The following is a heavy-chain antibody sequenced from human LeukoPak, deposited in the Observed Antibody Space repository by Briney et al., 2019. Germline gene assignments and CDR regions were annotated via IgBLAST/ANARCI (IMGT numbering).Heavy chain of an antibody. CDR2: ISSSSSYI. J-gene: IGHJ4*02. CDR3: ARDLGTAMVGGHDY. CDR1: GFTFSSYS. V-gene: IGHV3-21*01. Sequence: GGSLRLSCAASGFTFSSYSMNWVRQAPGKGLEWVSSISSSSSYIYYADSVKGRFTISRDNAKNSLYLQMNSLRAEDTAVYYCARDLGTAMVGGHDYWGQGTLVTVSS. D-gene: IGHD5-18*01.